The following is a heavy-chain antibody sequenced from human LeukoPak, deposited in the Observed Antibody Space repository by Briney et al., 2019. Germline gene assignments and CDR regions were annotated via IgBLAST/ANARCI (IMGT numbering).Heavy chain of an antibody. CDR1: GFTFSSYA. V-gene: IGHV3-23*01. CDR2: ISGSGGST. D-gene: IGHD2-15*01. Sequence: GGSLRLSCAASGFTFSSYAMSWVRQAPGKGLEWVSAISGSGGSTYYADSVKGRFTISRDNSKNTLYLQMNSLRAEDTAIYYCAKGGYCSGGSCYNWFDPWGQGTLVTVSS. CDR3: AKGGYCSGGSCYNWFDP. J-gene: IGHJ5*02.